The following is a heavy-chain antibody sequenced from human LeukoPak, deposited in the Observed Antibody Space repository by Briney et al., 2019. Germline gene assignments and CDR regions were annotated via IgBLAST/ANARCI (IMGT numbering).Heavy chain of an antibody. CDR2: IYTSGST. CDR1: GFTFRNYE. J-gene: IGHJ3*02. Sequence: GSLRLSCAASGFTFRNYEFNWIRQPAGKGLEWIGRIYTSGSTNYNPSLKSRVTMSVDTSKNQFSLKLSSVTAADTAVYYCARDDYGDYATNAFDIWGQGTMVTVSS. D-gene: IGHD4-17*01. V-gene: IGHV4-4*07. CDR3: ARDDYGDYATNAFDI.